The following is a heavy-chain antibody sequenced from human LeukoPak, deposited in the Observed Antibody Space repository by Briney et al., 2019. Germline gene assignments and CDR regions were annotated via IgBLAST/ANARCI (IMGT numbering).Heavy chain of an antibody. J-gene: IGHJ4*02. CDR1: GFTFSSYA. CDR2: ISGSGGST. Sequence: GGSLRLSCAASGFTFSSYAMSWVRQAPGKGLEWVSAISGSGGSTYYADSVKGRFTISRDNSKNTLYLQMNSLRAEDTAVYYCAKKKEMTTVTTGVFDYWGPGTLVTVSS. CDR3: AKKKEMTTVTTGVFDY. D-gene: IGHD4-17*01. V-gene: IGHV3-23*01.